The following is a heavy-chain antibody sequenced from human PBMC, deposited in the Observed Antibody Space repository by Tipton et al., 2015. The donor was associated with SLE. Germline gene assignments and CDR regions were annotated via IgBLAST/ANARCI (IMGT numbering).Heavy chain of an antibody. J-gene: IGHJ4*02. Sequence: TLSLTCTVSDGSISDYYWTWIRQPAGEGLEWIGRIYASGSTNYNPSLETRVTMSVDTSKNRFSLRLRSVTAADTAVYYCARDDPDNSGVLDYLGQGMLVIVSS. CDR2: IYASGST. CDR1: DGSISDYY. V-gene: IGHV4-4*07. CDR3: ARDDPDNSGVLDY. D-gene: IGHD3-10*01.